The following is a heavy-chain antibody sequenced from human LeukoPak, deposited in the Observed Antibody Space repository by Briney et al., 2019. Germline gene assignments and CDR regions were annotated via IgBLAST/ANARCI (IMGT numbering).Heavy chain of an antibody. CDR2: IYYSGST. CDR1: GGSISSGDYY. J-gene: IGHJ3*02. D-gene: IGHD3-22*01. CDR3: ARDLRPGYYYDSSGSSGAFDI. Sequence: PSETLSLTCTVSGGSISSGDYYWSWIRQPPGKGLEWFGYIYYSGSTYYNPSLKSRVTISVDTSKNQFSLKLSSVTAADTAVYYCARDLRPGYYYDSSGSSGAFDIWGQGTMVTVSS. V-gene: IGHV4-30-4*01.